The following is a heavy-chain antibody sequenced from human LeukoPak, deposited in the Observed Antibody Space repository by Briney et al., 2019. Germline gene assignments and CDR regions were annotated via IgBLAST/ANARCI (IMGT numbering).Heavy chain of an antibody. J-gene: IGHJ4*02. Sequence: YYADSVKGRFTISRDNSKNTLYLQMNSLRAEDTAVYYCARGSGYYDFWSGYYRAYYFDYWGQGTLVTVSS. V-gene: IGHV3-33*01. CDR3: ARGSGYYDFWSGYYRAYYFDY. D-gene: IGHD3-3*01.